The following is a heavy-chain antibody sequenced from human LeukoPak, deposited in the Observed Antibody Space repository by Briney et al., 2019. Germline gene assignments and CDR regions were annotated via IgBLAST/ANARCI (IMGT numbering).Heavy chain of an antibody. CDR1: GGSISSGSYY. D-gene: IGHD5-12*01. CDR3: ATFLRGNIVATIGSFDY. J-gene: IGHJ4*02. CDR2: IYTSGST. Sequence: SQTLSLTCTVSGGSISSGSYYWSWIRQPAGKGLEWIGRIYTSGSTNYNPSLKSRVTISVDTSKNQFSLKLSSVTAADTAVYHCATFLRGNIVATIGSFDYWGQGTLVTVSS. V-gene: IGHV4-61*02.